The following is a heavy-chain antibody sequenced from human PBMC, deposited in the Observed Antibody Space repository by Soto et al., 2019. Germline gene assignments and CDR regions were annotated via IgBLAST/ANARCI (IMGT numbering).Heavy chain of an antibody. CDR1: GVTLDDYA. Sequence: PGGSLRLSCAASGVTLDDYAMHWVRQAPGKGLEWVSSIIWNSGSIAYADSVKGRFTISRDNAKNSLYLQMNSLRAEDTALYFCAKELTLNGFDIWGQGTMVTVSS. CDR2: IIWNSGSI. V-gene: IGHV3-9*01. J-gene: IGHJ3*02. CDR3: AKELTLNGFDI.